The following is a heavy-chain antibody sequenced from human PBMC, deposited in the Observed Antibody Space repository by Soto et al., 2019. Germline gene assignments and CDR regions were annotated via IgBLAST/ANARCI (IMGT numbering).Heavy chain of an antibody. CDR3: ARGVVPFWFDP. V-gene: IGHV4-34*01. Sequence: SEALSLTCAVYGGSLRGCYWSWIRQPPGKGLEWIGEINHSGSTNYNPSLKSRVTISVDTSKNQFSLKLSSVTAADTAVYYCARGVVPFWFDPWGQGTLVTVSS. D-gene: IGHD2-2*01. CDR2: INHSGST. CDR1: GGSLRGCY. J-gene: IGHJ5*02.